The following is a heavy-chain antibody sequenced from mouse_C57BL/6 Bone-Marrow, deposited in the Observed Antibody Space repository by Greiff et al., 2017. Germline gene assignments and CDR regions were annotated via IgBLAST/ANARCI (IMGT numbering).Heavy chain of an antibody. CDR3: TGLSTVVGDYFDY. V-gene: IGHV6-3*01. D-gene: IGHD1-1*01. Sequence: EVKLVESGGGLVQPGGSMKLSCVASGFTFSNYWMNWVRQSPEKGLEWVAQIRLKSDNYATHYAESVKGRFTISRDDSKSSVYLQMNNLRAEDTGIYYCTGLSTVVGDYFDYWGQGTTLTVSS. CDR2: IRLKSDNYAT. J-gene: IGHJ2*01. CDR1: GFTFSNYW.